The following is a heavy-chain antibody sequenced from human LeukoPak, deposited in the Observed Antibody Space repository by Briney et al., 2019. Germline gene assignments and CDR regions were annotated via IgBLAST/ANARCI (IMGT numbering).Heavy chain of an antibody. Sequence: GGSLRLSCAASGFTFSSYWMTWVRQAPGGGLEWVANIKQDGSEKNYVDSVKGRFTISRDNAKISLYLQMNSLRGDDTAVYYCARASTVATGWLDSWGQGTLVTVSS. CDR2: IKQDGSEK. V-gene: IGHV3-7*01. CDR3: ARASTVATGWLDS. D-gene: IGHD4-17*01. CDR1: GFTFSSYW. J-gene: IGHJ5*01.